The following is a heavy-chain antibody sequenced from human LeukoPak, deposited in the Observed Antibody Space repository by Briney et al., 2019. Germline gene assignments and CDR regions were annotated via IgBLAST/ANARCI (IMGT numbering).Heavy chain of an antibody. Sequence: GGSLRLSCAASGFTFSSYGMHWVRQAPGKGLEWVAVISYDGSNKYYADSVKGRFTISRDNSKNTLYLQMNSLRAEDTAVYYCAKVAIGVVYYYGMDVWGQGTTVTVSS. V-gene: IGHV3-30*18. CDR1: GFTFSSYG. CDR2: ISYDGSNK. J-gene: IGHJ6*02. D-gene: IGHD5-12*01. CDR3: AKVAIGVVYYYGMDV.